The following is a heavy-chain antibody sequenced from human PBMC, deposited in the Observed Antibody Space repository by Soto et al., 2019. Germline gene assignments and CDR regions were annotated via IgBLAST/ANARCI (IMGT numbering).Heavy chain of an antibody. CDR1: GFTFSSYA. J-gene: IGHJ4*02. V-gene: IGHV3-23*01. D-gene: IGHD3-3*01. CDR3: ATRGLRFLEWLFDSFDY. Sequence: PGGSLRLSCAASGFTFSSYAMSWVRQAPGKGLEWVSAISGSGGSTYYADSVKGRFTISRDNSKNTLYLQMNSLRAEDTAVYYCATRGLRFLEWLFDSFDYWGQGTLVTVSS. CDR2: ISGSGGST.